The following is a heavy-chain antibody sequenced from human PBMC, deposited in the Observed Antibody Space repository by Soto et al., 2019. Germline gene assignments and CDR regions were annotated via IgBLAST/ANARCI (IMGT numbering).Heavy chain of an antibody. CDR2: ISYDGSNK. Sequence: PGGPLRLSSSASAFTFSSYALHWVRPAPGKGLEWVAVISYDGSNKYYADSVKGRFTISRDNSKNTLYLQMNSLRAEDTAVYYCARDYYRFNSGYRLSMDVWGEGTTVTLSS. D-gene: IGHD5-12*01. CDR1: AFTFSSYA. V-gene: IGHV3-30-3*01. J-gene: IGHJ6*02. CDR3: ARDYYRFNSGYRLSMDV.